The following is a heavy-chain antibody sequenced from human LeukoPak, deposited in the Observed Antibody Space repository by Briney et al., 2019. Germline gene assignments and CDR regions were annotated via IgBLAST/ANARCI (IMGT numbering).Heavy chain of an antibody. CDR3: AKGRGSSGSYGNDY. J-gene: IGHJ4*02. V-gene: IGHV3-23*01. Sequence: PGGSLRLSCAASGFTFSSYAMSWVRQAPGKGLEWVSAISGSGGSTYYADSVKGRFTISRANSKNTSYLKMNSLRAENTAVYYCAKGRGSSGSYGNDYWGQGTLVTVSS. CDR2: ISGSGGST. D-gene: IGHD6-19*01. CDR1: GFTFSSYA.